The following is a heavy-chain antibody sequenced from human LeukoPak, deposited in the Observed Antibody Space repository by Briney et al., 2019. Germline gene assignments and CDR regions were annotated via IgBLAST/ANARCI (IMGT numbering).Heavy chain of an antibody. J-gene: IGHJ4*02. CDR1: GYTFNNHY. D-gene: IGHD6-19*01. CDR2: INPSGGST. V-gene: IGHV1-46*02. Sequence: ALVKVSCKASGYTFNNHYMYWVRQAPGQGLEWMGVINPSGGSTSYAQKFQGRVTMTRDTSTRTVYMEVNSLRSEDTAVYYCARQGTYSSAIGTGYWGQGTLVTVSS. CDR3: ARQGTYSSAIGTGY.